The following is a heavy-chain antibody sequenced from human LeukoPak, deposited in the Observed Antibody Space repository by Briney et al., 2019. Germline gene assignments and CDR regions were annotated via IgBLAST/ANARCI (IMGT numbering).Heavy chain of an antibody. D-gene: IGHD2-15*01. CDR3: ARENTEYCSGGSCYLGYYYMDV. V-gene: IGHV4-31*03. CDR2: IYYSGST. CDR1: GGSISSGGYY. J-gene: IGHJ6*03. Sequence: SETLSLTCTVSGGSISSGGYYWSWIRQHPGKGLEWIGCIYYSGSTYYNPSLKSRVTISVDTSKNQFSLKLSSVTAADTAVYYCARENTEYCSGGSCYLGYYYMDVWGKGTTVTVSS.